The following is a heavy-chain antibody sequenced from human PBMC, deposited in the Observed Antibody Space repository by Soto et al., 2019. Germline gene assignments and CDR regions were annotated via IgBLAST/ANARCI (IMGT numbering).Heavy chain of an antibody. CDR2: INAGNGNT. CDR3: ARGPRLERGENYLDY. J-gene: IGHJ4*02. CDR1: GYTFTSYA. D-gene: IGHD1-1*01. V-gene: IGHV1-3*01. Sequence: ASVKVSCKASGYTFTSYAMHWVRQAPGQRLEWMGWINAGNGNTKYSQKFQGRVTITRDTSASTAYMELSSLRSEDTAVYYCARGPRLERGENYLDYWGQGIPVTVSS.